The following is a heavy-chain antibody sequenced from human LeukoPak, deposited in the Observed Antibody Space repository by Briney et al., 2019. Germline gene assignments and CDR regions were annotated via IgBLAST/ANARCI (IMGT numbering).Heavy chain of an antibody. D-gene: IGHD3-22*01. J-gene: IGHJ4*02. V-gene: IGHV3-23*01. CDR1: GFTFSSYA. Sequence: GGSLRLSCAASGFTFSSYAMSWVRQAPGKGLEWVSAISGSGGSTYYADSVKGRFTISRANSKNTLYLQMNSLRAEDTAVYYCGGSPLRDSSGYYYFDYWGQGTLVSVSS. CDR2: ISGSGGST. CDR3: GGSPLRDSSGYYYFDY.